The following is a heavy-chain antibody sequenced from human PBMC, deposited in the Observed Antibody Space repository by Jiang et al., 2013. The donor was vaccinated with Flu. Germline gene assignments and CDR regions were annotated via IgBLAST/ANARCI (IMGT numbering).Heavy chain of an antibody. V-gene: IGHV3-23*01. J-gene: IGHJ5*02. CDR1: RFTFSSYA. CDR3: ANWNGSILSVVALLNRTRRRNWFDP. Sequence: GGSLRLSCAASRFTFSSYAMSWVRQAPGKGLEWVSAISGSGGSTYYADSVKGRFTISRDNSKNTLYLQMNSLRAEDTAVYYCANWNGSILSVVALLNRTRRRNWFDPWGQGTLVTVSS. D-gene: IGHD3-9*01. CDR2: ISGSGGST.